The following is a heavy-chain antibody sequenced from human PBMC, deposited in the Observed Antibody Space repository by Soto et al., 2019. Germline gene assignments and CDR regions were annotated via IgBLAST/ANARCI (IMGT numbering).Heavy chain of an antibody. V-gene: IGHV1-3*01. D-gene: IGHD6-19*01. CDR2: INAGNGNT. Sequence: AASVKVSCKASGYTFTGYAMHWVRQAPGQRLEWMGWINAGNGNTKYSQKFQGRVTITRDTSASTAYMELSSLRSEDTAVYYCARAVAVPADFDYWGQRTLVTVSS. CDR3: ARAVAVPADFDY. CDR1: GYTFTGYA. J-gene: IGHJ4*02.